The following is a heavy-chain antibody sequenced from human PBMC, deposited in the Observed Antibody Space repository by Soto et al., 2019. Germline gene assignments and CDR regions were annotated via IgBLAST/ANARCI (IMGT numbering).Heavy chain of an antibody. V-gene: IGHV3-30-3*01. CDR1: GFTFSTYA. D-gene: IGHD4-4*01. CDR3: ASDAFLYSRGAYYDH. CDR2: ISYTGANQ. Sequence: QVRLVESGGGAVQPGDSLRLSCDASGFTFSTYALHWVRQAPGKGLEWVAGISYTGANQYYEASVQGPFTVSRDNSKNIASLQMTSLKPEDSAVYYCASDAFLYSRGAYYDHWGQGTLVTVSS. J-gene: IGHJ4*02.